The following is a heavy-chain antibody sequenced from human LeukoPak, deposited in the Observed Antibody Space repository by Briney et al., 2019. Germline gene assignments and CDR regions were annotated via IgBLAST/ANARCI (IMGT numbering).Heavy chain of an antibody. CDR1: EFAFSSRW. CDR2: IKSDGSDT. J-gene: IGHJ6*02. V-gene: IGHV3-74*01. Sequence: GGSLRLSCAASEFAFSSRWMHGVRQAPGKGLVWVSRIKSDGSDTTYADSVKGRFTVSRDNAKNTLFLQMNSLQAEDTAIYYCARRRGDVWGQGTTVTVSS. CDR3: ARRRGDV.